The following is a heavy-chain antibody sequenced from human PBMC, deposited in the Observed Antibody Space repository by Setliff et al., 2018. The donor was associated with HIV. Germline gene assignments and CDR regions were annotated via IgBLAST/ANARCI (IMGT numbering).Heavy chain of an antibody. J-gene: IGHJ4*02. D-gene: IGHD4-17*01. CDR1: GFTLSDHY. V-gene: IGHV3-72*01. Sequence: GGSLRLSCAASGFTLSDHYIDWIRQPPGKGLEWVGRITAKFNGYVKEYAASVQGRFTISRDDSKDSLFLQMNSLKTEDTAMYYCATIYDYGDYDHDFWGQGTLVTVSS. CDR3: ATIYDYGDYDHDF. CDR2: ITAKFNGYVK.